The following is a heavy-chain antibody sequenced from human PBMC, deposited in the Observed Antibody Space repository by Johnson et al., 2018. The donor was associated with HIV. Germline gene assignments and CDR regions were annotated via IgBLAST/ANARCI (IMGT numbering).Heavy chain of an antibody. V-gene: IGHV3-66*01. CDR1: GFTVSSNS. CDR3: AREGNYYDSSSHAFDI. Sequence: VQLVESGGALVQPGGSLRLSCAASGFTVSSNSMTWVRQAPGKGLEWVSLIYRGGSTYYADSVKGRFTISRDNSKNTLYLQMNSLRAEDTAVYYCAREGNYYDSSSHAFDIWGQGTMVTVSS. J-gene: IGHJ3*02. CDR2: IYRGGST. D-gene: IGHD3-22*01.